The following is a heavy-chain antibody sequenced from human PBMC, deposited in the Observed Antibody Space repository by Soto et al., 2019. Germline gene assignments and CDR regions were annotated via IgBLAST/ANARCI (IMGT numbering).Heavy chain of an antibody. J-gene: IGHJ4*02. CDR1: GYTFTSYG. Sequence: QVQLVQSGAEVKKPGASVKVSCKASGYTFTSYGISWVRQAPGQGLEWMGWISAYNGNTNYAQKLQGRVTMTTDTSTSTADMELRSLRSDDTAVYYCARDGRPYCSGGSCYPFDYWGQGTLVTVSS. D-gene: IGHD2-15*01. CDR3: ARDGRPYCSGGSCYPFDY. CDR2: ISAYNGNT. V-gene: IGHV1-18*01.